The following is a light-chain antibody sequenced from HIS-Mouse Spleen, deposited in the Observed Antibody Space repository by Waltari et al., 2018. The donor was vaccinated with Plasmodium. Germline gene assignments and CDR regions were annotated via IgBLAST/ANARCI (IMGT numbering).Light chain of an antibody. J-gene: IGLJ3*02. Sequence: SYELTQPPSVSVSPGKTARLTCSGDALPKKYAYWYQQKSGQAPVLVIYEDSKRPSGIPGRFSGASSGTMATLTISGAQVEDEADYYCYSTDSSGNHRVFGGGTKLTVL. V-gene: IGLV3-10*01. CDR2: EDS. CDR1: ALPKKY. CDR3: YSTDSSGNHRV.